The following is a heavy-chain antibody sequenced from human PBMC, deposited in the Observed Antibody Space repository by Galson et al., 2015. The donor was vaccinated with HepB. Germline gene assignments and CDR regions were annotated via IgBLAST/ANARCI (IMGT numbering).Heavy chain of an antibody. D-gene: IGHD4-17*01. CDR1: GYTFSTYG. J-gene: IGHJ4*02. V-gene: IGHV7-4-1*02. CDR2: INTNTGNP. CDR3: AREGMTTVTN. Sequence: SVKVSCKASGYTFSTYGMNWVRQAPGQGLEWMGWINTNTGNPTYAQGFTGRFVFSLDTSVSTAYLQISSLKAEDTAVYYCAREGMTTVTNWGQGTLVTVSS.